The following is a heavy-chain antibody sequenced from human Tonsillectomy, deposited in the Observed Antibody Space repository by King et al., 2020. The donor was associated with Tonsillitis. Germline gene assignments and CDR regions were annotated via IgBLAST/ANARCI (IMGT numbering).Heavy chain of an antibody. V-gene: IGHV1-8*02. D-gene: IGHD3-22*01. Sequence: QLVQSGAEVKKPGASVKVSCKASGYSFLNYDINWVRQAPGQGLEWMAWMNPNSLRTGYARRLQGRVTLTRDTSITTAYMELRGLTSEDTDIYYCTRGGGDYESCQLNRRPLDYWGQGTLVSVSS. CDR2: MNPNSLRT. CDR1: GYSFLNYD. J-gene: IGHJ4*02. CDR3: TRGGGDYESCQLNRRPLDY.